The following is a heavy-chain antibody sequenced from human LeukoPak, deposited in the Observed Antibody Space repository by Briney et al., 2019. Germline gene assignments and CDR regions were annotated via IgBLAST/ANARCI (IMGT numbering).Heavy chain of an antibody. CDR3: ARGADRLAAAGTWFDY. CDR1: GGSVSSGSYY. CDR2: IYYSGST. J-gene: IGHJ4*02. V-gene: IGHV4-61*01. Sequence: KPSETLSLTCTVSGGSVSSGSYYWSWIRQPPGKGLEWIGYIYYSGSTNYNLSLKSRVTISVDTSKNQFSLKLSSVTAADTAVYYCARGADRLAAAGTWFDYWGQGTLVTVSS. D-gene: IGHD6-13*01.